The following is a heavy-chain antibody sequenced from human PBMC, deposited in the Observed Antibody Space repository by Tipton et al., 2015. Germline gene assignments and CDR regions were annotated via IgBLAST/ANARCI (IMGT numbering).Heavy chain of an antibody. Sequence: TLSLTCAVYGGSLSGYYWSWIRQPPGKGLEWIGEINHSGDSNYNPSLKSRVTISVDTSKNQFSLKLTSVTAADTAVYYCARDNWGSLDYWGQGTRVTVSS. D-gene: IGHD7-27*01. CDR2: INHSGDS. CDR1: GGSLSGYY. V-gene: IGHV4-34*01. CDR3: ARDNWGSLDY. J-gene: IGHJ4*02.